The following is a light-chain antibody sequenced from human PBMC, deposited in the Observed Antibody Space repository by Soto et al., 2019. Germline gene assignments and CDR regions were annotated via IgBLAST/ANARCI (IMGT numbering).Light chain of an antibody. CDR2: GNT. V-gene: IGLV1-40*01. CDR1: SSNIGAGYD. CDR3: QSYDRSLSSPI. Sequence: QSVLTQPPSVSGAPGQRVTISCTGSSSNIGAGYDVHWYQQVPGTAPKLLMYGNTNRPSGVPDRFSGSKSGTSASLAITGLQAEDEADYYCQSYDRSLSSPIFGGGTKLTVL. J-gene: IGLJ2*01.